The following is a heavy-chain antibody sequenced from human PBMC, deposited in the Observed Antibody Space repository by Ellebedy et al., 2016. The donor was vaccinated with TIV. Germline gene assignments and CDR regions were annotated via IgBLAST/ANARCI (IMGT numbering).Heavy chain of an antibody. CDR2: INPNSGGT. D-gene: IGHD5-12*01. Sequence: ASVKVSCXASGYIFTGYYLHWVRQAPGQGLEWMGWINPNSGGTNYAQKFQGRVTMTRDTSISTAYMELSRLRSDDTAVYYCARDHGLPYYFDYWGQGTLVTVSS. J-gene: IGHJ4*02. CDR1: GYIFTGYY. CDR3: ARDHGLPYYFDY. V-gene: IGHV1-2*02.